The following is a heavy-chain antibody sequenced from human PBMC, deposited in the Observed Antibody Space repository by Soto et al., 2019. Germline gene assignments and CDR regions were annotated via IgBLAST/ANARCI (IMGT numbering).Heavy chain of an antibody. J-gene: IGHJ6*02. V-gene: IGHV1-69*01. CDR2: ISPIFGTA. Sequence: QVQLVQSGAEVKKPGSSVKVSCKAAGGTFSSYAISWVRQAPGQGLEWMGGISPIFGTANYAQKFQCRVSITADEPSSTADMELSSLSSEDTAVYYCARDRTTMVRGVSGIEFWGQGATVTVSS. CDR1: GGTFSSYA. CDR3: ARDRTTMVRGVSGIEF. D-gene: IGHD3-10*01.